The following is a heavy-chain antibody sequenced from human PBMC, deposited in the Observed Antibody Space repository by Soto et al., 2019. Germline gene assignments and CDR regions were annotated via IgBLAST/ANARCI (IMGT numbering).Heavy chain of an antibody. J-gene: IGHJ4*02. V-gene: IGHV5-51*01. Sequence: GDSLKISCKTSGYSFTSHWIGWVRQTPGNGLELMGIIYPGDSDTRYSPSFQGQVTISADKSINTAYLQWSCLKASDTAIYYCARNDYNGNSVDYWGQGTLVTVSS. CDR1: GYSFTSHW. CDR2: IYPGDSDT. D-gene: IGHD4-4*01. CDR3: ARNDYNGNSVDY.